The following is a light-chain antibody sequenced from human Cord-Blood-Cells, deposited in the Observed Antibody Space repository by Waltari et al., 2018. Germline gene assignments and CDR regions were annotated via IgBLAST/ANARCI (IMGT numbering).Light chain of an antibody. CDR2: DVR. CDR3: SSYTSSSTYV. V-gene: IGLV2-14*03. CDR1: SSDVGGSNH. J-gene: IGLJ1*01. Sequence: QSALTQPASVSGSPGQTIPIFCTGNSSDVGGSNHVPWYQQHPGKAPKLMIYDVRNRPSGVSNRFSGSKSGNTASLTISWLQAEDGADYYCSSYTSSSTYVFGPATKFTVL.